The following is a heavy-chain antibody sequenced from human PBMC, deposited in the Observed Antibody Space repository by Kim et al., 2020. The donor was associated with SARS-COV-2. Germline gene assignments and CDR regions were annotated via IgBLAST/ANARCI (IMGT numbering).Heavy chain of an antibody. D-gene: IGHD2-2*01. CDR3: ARDYLYTTSGDSRYDF. CDR2: IYSDGSGI. V-gene: IGHV3-74*03. CDR1: GFTFSSNW. J-gene: IGHJ4*02. Sequence: GGSLRLSCEASGFTFSSNWMHWVRQVPGKGLVWVPRIYSDGSGIMYADSVKGRFTISRDNAKNTLYLQMNSLRDEDTAVYYCARDYLYTTSGDSRYDFWGQGTLVTVAS.